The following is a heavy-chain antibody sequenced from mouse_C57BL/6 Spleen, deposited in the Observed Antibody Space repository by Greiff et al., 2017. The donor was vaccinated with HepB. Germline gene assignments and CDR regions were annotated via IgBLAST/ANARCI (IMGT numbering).Heavy chain of an antibody. CDR3: ARYEDGYYEEAMDD. CDR2: IRNKANGYTT. J-gene: IGHJ4*01. CDR1: GFTFTDYY. D-gene: IGHD2-3*01. V-gene: IGHV7-3*01. Sequence: EVQLQESGGGLVQPGGSLSPSCAASGFTFTDYYMSWVRQPPGKALEWLGFIRNKANGYTTEYSASVKGRFTISRDNSQSILYLQMKALRAEDSATYYCARYEDGYYEEAMDDWGQGTSVTVSS.